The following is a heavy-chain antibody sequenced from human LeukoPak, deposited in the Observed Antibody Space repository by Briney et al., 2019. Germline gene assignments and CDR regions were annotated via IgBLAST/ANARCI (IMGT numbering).Heavy chain of an antibody. CDR3: AILTAVPGTSYCGMDV. CDR2: INPNRGGT. D-gene: IGHD6-19*01. J-gene: IGHJ6*02. V-gene: IGHV1-2*02. Sequence: GASVKVSCKASGYTFTGYFMHWVRQAPGQGLEWMGWINPNRGGTNYAQKFQGRVTMTRDTSISTAYMELSRLRSDDTALYCCAILTAVPGTSYCGMDVWGQGTTVTVSS. CDR1: GYTFTGYF.